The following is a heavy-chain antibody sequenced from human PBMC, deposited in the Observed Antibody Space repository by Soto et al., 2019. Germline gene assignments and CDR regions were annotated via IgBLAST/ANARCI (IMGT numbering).Heavy chain of an antibody. V-gene: IGHV1-46*01. CDR1: GYTFTTYY. CDR3: ARDLNDSSGFYRSFHSY. CDR2: INPSGGSK. D-gene: IGHD3-22*01. J-gene: IGHJ4*01. Sequence: ASVKVSCKASGYTFTTYYIHWFRQAPGQGLEWMGIINPSGGSKTYKQKFQGRVTMTRDTSTSTVYMELSSLTSEDTAVYYCARDLNDSSGFYRSFHSYWG.